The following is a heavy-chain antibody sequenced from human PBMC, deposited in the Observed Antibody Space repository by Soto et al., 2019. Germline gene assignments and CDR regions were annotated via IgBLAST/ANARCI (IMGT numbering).Heavy chain of an antibody. CDR3: ARDDRMVRGVPLFFDY. D-gene: IGHD3-10*01. V-gene: IGHV3-20*04. J-gene: IGHJ4*02. CDR1: AFTFDDYG. Sequence: PGGSLRLSCAASAFTFDDYGMSWVRQAPGKGLEWVSGINWNGDRTFYADSVKGRFTISRDNAKNSLYLQMNSLRAEDTALYYCARDDRMVRGVPLFFDYWGQGTLVTVSS. CDR2: INWNGDRT.